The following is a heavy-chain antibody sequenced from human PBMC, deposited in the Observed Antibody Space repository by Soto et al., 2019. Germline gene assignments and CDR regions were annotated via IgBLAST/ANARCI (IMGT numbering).Heavy chain of an antibody. Sequence: GGSLRLSCTASGSGFSASAMHWIRQPPGKGLEWVAVVFNDESSISYADSVKGRFTISRDNSRNTLYLQMTSLRLEDTALYYCATGAAYYYDTSRYWGQGTLVTVSS. CDR3: ATGAAYYYDTSRY. D-gene: IGHD3-22*01. J-gene: IGHJ4*02. V-gene: IGHV3-30-3*01. CDR2: VFNDESSI. CDR1: GSGFSASA.